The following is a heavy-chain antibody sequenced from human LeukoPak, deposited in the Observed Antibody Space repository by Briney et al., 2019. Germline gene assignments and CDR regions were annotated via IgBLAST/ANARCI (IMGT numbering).Heavy chain of an antibody. Sequence: KPSETLSLTCTVSGASISSRSYYWGWIRQSPGKGLEWIGNMYYSGSTHYSPSLNSRVTISRQTSKNQVSLKLSSVTAADSAVYYCATLEDSGGYRFDYWGQGALVTVSS. CDR2: MYYSGST. CDR3: ATLEDSGGYRFDY. J-gene: IGHJ4*02. D-gene: IGHD3-22*01. CDR1: GASISSRSYY. V-gene: IGHV4-39*01.